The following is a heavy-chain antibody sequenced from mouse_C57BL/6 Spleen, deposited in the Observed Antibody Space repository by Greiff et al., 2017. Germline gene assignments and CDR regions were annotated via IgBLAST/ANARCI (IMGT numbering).Heavy chain of an antibody. D-gene: IGHD4-1*01. J-gene: IGHJ2*01. CDR3: ARDRLTGNYFDY. CDR1: GFTFSSYA. CDR2: ISDGGSYT. V-gene: IGHV5-4*01. Sequence: EVKLMESGGGLVKPGGSLKLSCAASGFTFSSYAMSWVRQTPEKRLAWVATISDGGSYTYYPDNVKGRFTISRDNAKNNLYLQMSHLKSEDTAMYYCARDRLTGNYFDYWGQGTTLTVSS.